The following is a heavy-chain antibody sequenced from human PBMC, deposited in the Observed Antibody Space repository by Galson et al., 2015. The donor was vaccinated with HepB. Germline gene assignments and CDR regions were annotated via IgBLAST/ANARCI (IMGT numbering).Heavy chain of an antibody. CDR1: GFDVSAFA. CDR2: LSSNEKNI. Sequence: SLRLSCAASGFDVSAFAMHWVRQTPGKGLEWVAVLSSNEKNIYYADSVRGRFTISRDNSKDTLDLQMNSLRAEDTAVYYCARTFYFDYWGQGTPVTVSS. J-gene: IGHJ4*02. V-gene: IGHV3-30*04. CDR3: ARTFYFDY.